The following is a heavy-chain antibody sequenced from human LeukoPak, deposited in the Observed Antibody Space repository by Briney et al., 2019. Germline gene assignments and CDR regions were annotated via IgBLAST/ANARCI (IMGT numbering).Heavy chain of an antibody. CDR3: AREVFCSSTSYYSRSMFGWFDP. CDR2: IIPIFGTA. D-gene: IGHD2-2*02. V-gene: IGHV1-69*13. J-gene: IGHJ5*02. CDR1: GGTFGSYA. Sequence: PVASVKVSCKASGGTFGSYAISWVRQAPGQGLEWMGGIIPIFGTANYAQKFQGRVTITADESTSTAYMELSSLRSEDTAVYYCAREVFCSSTSYYSRSMFGWFDPWGQGTLVTVSS.